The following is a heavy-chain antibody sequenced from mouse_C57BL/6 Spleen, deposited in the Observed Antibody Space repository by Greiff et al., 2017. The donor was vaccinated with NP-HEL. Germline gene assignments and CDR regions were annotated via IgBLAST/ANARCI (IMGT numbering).Heavy chain of an antibody. CDR1: GFTFSDYG. J-gene: IGHJ4*01. CDR3: ARHYYGSSLYAMDY. V-gene: IGHV5-17*01. CDR2: ISSGSSTI. Sequence: DVKLVESGGGLVKPGGSLKLSCAASGFTFSDYGMHWVRQAPEKGLEWVAYISSGSSTIYYADTVKGRFTISRDNAKNTLFLQMTSLRSEDTAMYYCARHYYGSSLYAMDYWGQGTSVTVSS. D-gene: IGHD1-1*01.